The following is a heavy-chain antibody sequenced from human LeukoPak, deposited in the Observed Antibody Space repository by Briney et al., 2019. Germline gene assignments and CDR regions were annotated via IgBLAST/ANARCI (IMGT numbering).Heavy chain of an antibody. D-gene: IGHD1-14*01. CDR1: GGSISSYY. CDR2: IYYSGST. CDR3: ARVTTYARAFDI. J-gene: IGHJ3*02. Sequence: PSETLSLTCTVSGGSISSYYWSWIRQPPGKGLEWIGYIYYSGSTNYNPSLKSRVTISVDTSKSQFSLKLSSVTAADTAVYYCARVTTYARAFDIWGQGTMVTVSS. V-gene: IGHV4-59*01.